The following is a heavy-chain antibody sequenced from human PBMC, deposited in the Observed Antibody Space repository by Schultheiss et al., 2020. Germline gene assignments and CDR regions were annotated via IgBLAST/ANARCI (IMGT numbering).Heavy chain of an antibody. V-gene: IGHV3-9*01. J-gene: IGHJ6*02. CDR2: ISWNSGSI. CDR1: GFTFNTYA. CDR3: ARERVVVVAATYYYYGMDV. Sequence: GGSLRLSCAASGFTFNTYAMHWVRQAPGKGLEWVSGISWNSGSIGYADSVKGRFTISRDNAKNSLYLQMNSLRAEDTAVYYCARERVVVVAATYYYYGMDVWGQGTTVTVSS. D-gene: IGHD2-15*01.